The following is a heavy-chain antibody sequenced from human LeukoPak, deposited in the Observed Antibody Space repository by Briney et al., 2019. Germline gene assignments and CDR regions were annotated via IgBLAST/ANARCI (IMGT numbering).Heavy chain of an antibody. J-gene: IGHJ4*02. Sequence: SETLSLTCTVSGGSISNSDFYWDWIRQTPGKGLEWIVSVSHSGTTYSNPSLTSRVTISVDTSKNQFSLKVNSVTAADTAVYYCVREVVTTILMFDHWGQGTPVTVSS. V-gene: IGHV4-39*07. CDR2: VSHSGTT. CDR3: VREVVTTILMFDH. CDR1: GGSISNSDFY. D-gene: IGHD2-21*02.